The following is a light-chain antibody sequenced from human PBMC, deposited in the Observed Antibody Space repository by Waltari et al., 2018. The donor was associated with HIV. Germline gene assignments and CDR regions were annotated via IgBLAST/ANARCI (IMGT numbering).Light chain of an antibody. V-gene: IGLV1-40*01. CDR3: QSYDRSLSVWV. Sequence: QSVLTQPPSVSGAPGQRVTISCTGSSPNTGAGYDVHWYQQLPGTAPRLLIYDNTMRPSGVPDRFSGSKSGTSASLAIAGLQDEDEAVYYCQSYDRSLSVWVFGGGTKVTVL. J-gene: IGLJ3*02. CDR2: DNT. CDR1: SPNTGAGYD.